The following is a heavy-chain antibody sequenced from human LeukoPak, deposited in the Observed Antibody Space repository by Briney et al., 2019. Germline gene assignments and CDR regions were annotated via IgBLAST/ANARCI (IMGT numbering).Heavy chain of an antibody. CDR2: LTHIFRRT. CDR1: GGTFRTYP. J-gene: IGHJ5*02. CDR3: ATSGSGRSWDWFAP. D-gene: IGHD3-10*01. Sequence: SVKVSCKASGGTFRTYPISWVRQAPGQGLEWMGGLTHIFRRTNYTQKFQERLIITTDESYSTAYMELRDLRSDDTALYYCATSGSGRSWDWFAPWGQGALVIVSS. V-gene: IGHV1-69*05.